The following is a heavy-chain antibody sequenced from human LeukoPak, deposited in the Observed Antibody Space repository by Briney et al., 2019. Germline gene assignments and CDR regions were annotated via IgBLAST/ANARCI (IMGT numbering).Heavy chain of an antibody. CDR2: IHYTGRT. CDR3: AQSLGSGNWIGNWFDP. CDR1: GGSISSSSHS. D-gene: IGHD1-1*01. Sequence: SETLSLTCTVSGGSISSSSHSSGWIRHPPGKGLEWTGTIHYTGRTYYNPSLESRLTISVDTSKNQFSLKLTSVTAADTAIYYCAQSLGSGNWIGNWFDPWGQGTLVTVSS. J-gene: IGHJ5*02. V-gene: IGHV4-39*01.